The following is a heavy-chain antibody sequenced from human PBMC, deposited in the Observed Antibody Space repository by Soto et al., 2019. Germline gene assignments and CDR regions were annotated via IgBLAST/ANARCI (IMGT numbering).Heavy chain of an antibody. V-gene: IGHV3-48*02. CDR1: GFTFSSYS. J-gene: IGHJ4*02. CDR3: ATYYDFWSGYSDY. D-gene: IGHD3-3*01. Sequence: GSLRLSCAASGFTFSSYSMNWVRQAPGKGLEWVSSISSSSSTIYYADSVKGRFTISRDNAKNSLYLQMNSLRDEDTAVYYCATYYDFWSGYSDYWGQGTLVTVSS. CDR2: ISSSSSTI.